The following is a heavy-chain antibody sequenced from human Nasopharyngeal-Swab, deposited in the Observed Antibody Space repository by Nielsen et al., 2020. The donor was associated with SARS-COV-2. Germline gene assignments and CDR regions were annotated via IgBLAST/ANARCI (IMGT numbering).Heavy chain of an antibody. CDR2: ISAYNGNT. Sequence: ASVKASCKASDYTFTSYGISWVRQAPGQGLEWMGWISAYNGNTNYAQKLQGRVTMTTDTSTSTAYMELRSLRSDDTAAYYCARVVPRGAFDIWGQGTMVTVSS. CDR3: ARVVPRGAFDI. V-gene: IGHV1-18*01. CDR1: DYTFTSYG. D-gene: IGHD2-2*01. J-gene: IGHJ3*02.